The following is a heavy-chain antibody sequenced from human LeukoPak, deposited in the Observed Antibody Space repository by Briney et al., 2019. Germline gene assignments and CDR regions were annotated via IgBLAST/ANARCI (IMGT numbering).Heavy chain of an antibody. CDR3: ARTDSSFDY. V-gene: IGHV3-74*01. D-gene: IGHD6-19*01. CDR2: INNNGSTT. CDR1: GFTFSSYW. J-gene: IGHJ4*02. Sequence: AGSLRLSCAVSGFTFSSYWMHWVRQAPGKGLVWVSRINNNGSTTAYADSVKGRFTISRDNTKNTLYLQMNSLRAEDTAVYYCARTDSSFDYWGQGTLVTVSS.